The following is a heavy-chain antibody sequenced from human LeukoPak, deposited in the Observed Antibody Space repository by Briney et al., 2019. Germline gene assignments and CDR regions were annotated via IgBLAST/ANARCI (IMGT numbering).Heavy chain of an antibody. CDR1: GSTFNSYA. D-gene: IGHD1-26*01. CDR3: AKDRRVGATSAFDY. V-gene: IGHV1-69*13. Sequence: SVKVSCKASGSTFNSYAITWVRQAPGQGLEWMGGIIPIFGTANYAQKFQGRVTITADGSTSTAYMELSSLRSEDTAVYYCAKDRRVGATSAFDYWGQGTLVTVSS. CDR2: IIPIFGTA. J-gene: IGHJ4*02.